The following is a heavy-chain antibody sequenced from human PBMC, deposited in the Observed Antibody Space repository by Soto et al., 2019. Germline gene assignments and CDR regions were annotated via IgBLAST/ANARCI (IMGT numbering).Heavy chain of an antibody. CDR2: INPSGGSA. CDR3: ARLSLTIFGGVFREEYYYGMDG. CDR1: GYTFTSYY. J-gene: IGHJ6*02. V-gene: IGHV1-46*01. D-gene: IGHD3-3*01. Sequence: ASVKVSCTASGYTFTSYYMHWVRQAPGQGLEWMGIINPSGGSASYAQKFQGRVTMTRDTSTSTVYMELSSLRSEDTAVYYCARLSLTIFGGVFREEYYYGMDGWGQGTTVTVSS.